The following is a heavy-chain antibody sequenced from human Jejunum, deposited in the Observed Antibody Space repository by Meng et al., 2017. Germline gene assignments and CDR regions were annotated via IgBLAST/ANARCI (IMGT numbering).Heavy chain of an antibody. J-gene: IGHJ4*02. D-gene: IGHD3-16*01. CDR1: GFTFSQYA. CDR2: ITGGYRI. CDR3: AKVNWGSGLSNC. Sequence: GESLKISCVGSGFTFSQYAISWVRQAPGKGLEWVSGITGGYRISYADSVKGRFTISRDNSKNTLYLQMDSLRVEDTAIYYCAKVNWGSGLSNCWGQGTLVTVSS. V-gene: IGHV3-23*01.